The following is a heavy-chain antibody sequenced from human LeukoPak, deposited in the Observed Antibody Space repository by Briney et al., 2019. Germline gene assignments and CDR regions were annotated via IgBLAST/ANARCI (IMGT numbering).Heavy chain of an antibody. CDR1: GYSLTSYW. Sequence: GESLRISCKGSGYSLTSYWISWVRQMPGKGLEWMGRIDPSDSYTNYSPSFQGHVTITADKSIGTAYLQWSSLKASDTAMYYCLAGDAFDIWGQGTMVTVSS. V-gene: IGHV5-10-1*01. CDR3: LAGDAFDI. CDR2: IDPSDSYT. J-gene: IGHJ3*02.